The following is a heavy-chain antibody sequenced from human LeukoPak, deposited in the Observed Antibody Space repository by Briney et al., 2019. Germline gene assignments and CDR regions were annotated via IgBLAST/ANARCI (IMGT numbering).Heavy chain of an antibody. CDR1: GGSISSGSYY. J-gene: IGHJ5*02. D-gene: IGHD2-15*01. V-gene: IGHV4-61*02. CDR3: ARAHLIVVVAATRWFDP. Sequence: PSETLSLTCTVSGGSISSGSYYWSWIRQPAGKGLEWIGRIYGSGSTNYNPSLKSRVNIALDTSKNQFSLKLSSVTAADTAVYYCARAHLIVVVAATRWFDPWGQGTLVTVSS. CDR2: IYGSGST.